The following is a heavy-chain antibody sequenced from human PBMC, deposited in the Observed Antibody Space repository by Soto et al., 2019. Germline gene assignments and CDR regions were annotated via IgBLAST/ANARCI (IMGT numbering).Heavy chain of an antibody. Sequence: XETLSLTCTVPGCSISSSNSYWAWIRQPPGKGLEWIGNIYYTGSTYYNPSLKSRVTISVDTSKNQFSLQLSSVTAADTAVYYCAYSSSSNAFDIWGQGTMVTVSS. V-gene: IGHV4-39*01. CDR1: GCSISSSNSY. CDR2: IYYTGST. J-gene: IGHJ3*02. CDR3: AYSSSSNAFDI. D-gene: IGHD6-13*01.